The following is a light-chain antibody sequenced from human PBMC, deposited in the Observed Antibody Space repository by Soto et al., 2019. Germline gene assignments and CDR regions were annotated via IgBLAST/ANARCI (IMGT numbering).Light chain of an antibody. Sequence: EIVMTQSPATLSVSPGERATLFCRASQSVSSNLAWYQQKPGQAPRLLIYGASTRATGIPARFSGSGSGTEFTLTLSSRQSEDFAVYYCQQYNNWPPYTVGQGTKLEIK. V-gene: IGKV3-15*01. CDR3: QQYNNWPPYT. J-gene: IGKJ2*01. CDR2: GAS. CDR1: QSVSSN.